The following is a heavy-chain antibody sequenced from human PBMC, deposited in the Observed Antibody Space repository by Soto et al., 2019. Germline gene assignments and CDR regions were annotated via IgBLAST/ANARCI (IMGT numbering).Heavy chain of an antibody. CDR2: IDPSDSYT. Sequence: PGESPKISCKGSGYSFTSYWISWVRQMPGKGLEWMGRIDPSDSYTNYSPSFQGHVTISADKSISTAYLQWSSLKASDTAMYYCARHTITMIGFDPWGQGTLVTVSS. J-gene: IGHJ5*02. CDR3: ARHTITMIGFDP. D-gene: IGHD3-22*01. V-gene: IGHV5-10-1*01. CDR1: GYSFTSYW.